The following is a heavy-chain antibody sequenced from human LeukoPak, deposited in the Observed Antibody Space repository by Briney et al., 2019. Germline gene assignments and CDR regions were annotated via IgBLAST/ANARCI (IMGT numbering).Heavy chain of an antibody. D-gene: IGHD2-15*01. CDR2: IYYSGST. Sequence: SETLSLTCTVSGGSISSYYWSWIRQPPGKGLEWIGCIYYSGSTNYNPSLKSRVTISVDTSKNQFSLKLSSVTAADTAVYYCARLVVVAAPFDYWGQGTLVTVSS. CDR1: GGSISSYY. V-gene: IGHV4-59*01. J-gene: IGHJ4*02. CDR3: ARLVVVAAPFDY.